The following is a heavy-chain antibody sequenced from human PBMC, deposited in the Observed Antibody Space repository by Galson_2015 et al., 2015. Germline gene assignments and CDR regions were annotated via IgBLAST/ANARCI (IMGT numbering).Heavy chain of an antibody. D-gene: IGHD3-16*01. CDR2: ISSSSSYI. V-gene: IGHV3-21*01. CDR3: VRYVGALDAFDI. J-gene: IGHJ3*02. CDR1: GFTFSSYS. Sequence: SLRLSCAASGFTFSSYSMNWVRQAPGKGLEWVSSISSSSSYIYYADSVKGRFTISRDNAKNSLYLQMNSLRAEDTAVYYCVRYVGALDAFDIWGQGTMVTVSS.